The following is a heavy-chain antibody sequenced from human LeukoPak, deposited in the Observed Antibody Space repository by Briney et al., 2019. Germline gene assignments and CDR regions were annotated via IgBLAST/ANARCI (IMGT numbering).Heavy chain of an antibody. D-gene: IGHD3-9*01. CDR2: ITGSDGSS. CDR1: GFTFTNYA. V-gene: IGHV3-23*01. CDR3: AKWGDYDILTGYYVPDY. Sequence: GGSLRLSCVASGFTFTNYAMSWVRQAPGNGLEWVSAITGSDGSSDYADPVKGRFTISRDNSKNTLYLQVNSLRAEDTAVYYCAKWGDYDILTGYYVPDYWGQGTLVTVSS. J-gene: IGHJ4*02.